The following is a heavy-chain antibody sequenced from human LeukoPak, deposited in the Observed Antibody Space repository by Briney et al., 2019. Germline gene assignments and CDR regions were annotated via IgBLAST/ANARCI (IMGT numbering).Heavy chain of an antibody. CDR2: IYRGGTT. Sequence: SETLSLTCTVSGGSISSSSYYWGWIRQPPGKGLEWIGSIYRGGTTHYNPSLKSRVTLSVDTSKNQFSLKLSSVTAADTAVYYCARQSGGYYAPDYWGQGTLVTVSS. J-gene: IGHJ4*02. CDR3: ARQSGGYYAPDY. D-gene: IGHD1-26*01. CDR1: GGSISSSSYY. V-gene: IGHV4-39*01.